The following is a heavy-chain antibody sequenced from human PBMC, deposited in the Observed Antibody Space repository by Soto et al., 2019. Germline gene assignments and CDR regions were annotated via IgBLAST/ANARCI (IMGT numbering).Heavy chain of an antibody. CDR3: ARVPLQMRLYYFDN. CDR2: IYHSGST. CDR1: SDSISSNDW. D-gene: IGHD2-15*01. Sequence: QVQLQESGPGLVKPSGTLSLTCVVFSDSISSNDWWSWVRQAPGKGLEWIGEIYHSGSTNYNPSLKSRVNISVDKSKNQFSLTLRSVTAADTAVYYCARVPLQMRLYYFDNWGQGTLVTVSS. J-gene: IGHJ4*02. V-gene: IGHV4-4*02.